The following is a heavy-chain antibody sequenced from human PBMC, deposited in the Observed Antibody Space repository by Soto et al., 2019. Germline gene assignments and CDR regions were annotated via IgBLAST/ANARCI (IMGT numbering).Heavy chain of an antibody. J-gene: IGHJ4*02. CDR1: GYTFTSHF. CDR2: INPSGSST. V-gene: IGHV1-46*01. Sequence: GASVKVSCKTSGYTFTSHFVHWVRQAPGQGLEWMGIINPSGSSTTYVQKFQGRVTMTRDTSTSTVYMELSSLRSEDTAVYYCVRDSSFVGGIWSPYFDYWGQGTLVTVSS. CDR3: VRDSSFVGGIWSPYFDY. D-gene: IGHD3-3*01.